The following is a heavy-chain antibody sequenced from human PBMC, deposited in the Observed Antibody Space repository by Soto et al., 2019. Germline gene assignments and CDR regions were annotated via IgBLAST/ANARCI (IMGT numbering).Heavy chain of an antibody. CDR3: ARENSAYSYGFKQALHNWFDP. Sequence: SETLSLTCTVSGGSISSGDYYWSWIRQPPGKGLEWIGYIYYSGSTNYNPSLKSRVTISVDTSKNQFSLKLTSVTAADTAVYYCARENSAYSYGFKQALHNWFDPWGQGTLVTVSS. CDR2: IYYSGST. D-gene: IGHD5-18*01. V-gene: IGHV4-61*08. CDR1: GGSISSGDYY. J-gene: IGHJ5*02.